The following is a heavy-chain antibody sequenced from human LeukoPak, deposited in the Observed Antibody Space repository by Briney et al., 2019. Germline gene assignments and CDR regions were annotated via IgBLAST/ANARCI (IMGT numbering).Heavy chain of an antibody. Sequence: PGGSLRLSCAASGFTFSSYAMSWVRQAPGKGLDWVSAISGSAASTFYADSVKGRFTISRDNSKNTLFLQMNSLRVEDTAVYHCVKHLKRGAFDYWGQGTLVTVSS. D-gene: IGHD4/OR15-4a*01. CDR3: VKHLKRGAFDY. CDR2: ISGSAAST. V-gene: IGHV3-23*01. CDR1: GFTFSSYA. J-gene: IGHJ4*02.